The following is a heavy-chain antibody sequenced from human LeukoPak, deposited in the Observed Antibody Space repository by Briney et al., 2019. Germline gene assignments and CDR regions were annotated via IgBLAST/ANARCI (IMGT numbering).Heavy chain of an antibody. V-gene: IGHV4-59*02. CDR2: IYYSGAT. D-gene: IGHD5-18*01. Sequence: PSETLSLTCTVSGASVSSYYWSWIRQPPGKGLEWIGYIYYSGATNYNPSLKSRVTISVDTSTNQFSLKLSSVTAADTAVYYCARVQSYGYSPDYWGQGTLVTVSS. CDR1: GASVSSYY. CDR3: ARVQSYGYSPDY. J-gene: IGHJ4*02.